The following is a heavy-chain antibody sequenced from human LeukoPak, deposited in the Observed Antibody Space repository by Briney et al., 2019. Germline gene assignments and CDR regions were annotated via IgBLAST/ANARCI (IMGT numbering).Heavy chain of an antibody. J-gene: IGHJ6*02. D-gene: IGHD3-3*01. CDR2: IYGPGGAT. CDR3: AKDRRVNTIFGVVSRLYYYYGMDV. V-gene: IGHV3-23*01. Sequence: GGSLRLSCAASRFPFGDFAMSWVRQAPGKGLVWVSSIYGPGGATCNADSVKGRFTISRDNSKNTLHLQMNSLRAEDTAVYYCAKDRRVNTIFGVVSRLYYYYGMDVWGQGTTVTVSS. CDR1: RFPFGDFA.